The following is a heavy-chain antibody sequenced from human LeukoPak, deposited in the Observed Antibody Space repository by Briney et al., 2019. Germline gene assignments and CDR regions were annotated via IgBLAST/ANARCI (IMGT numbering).Heavy chain of an antibody. CDR3: ARQFHGSGYVDDL. J-gene: IGHJ5*02. CDR1: GGSTSSISYY. CDR2: IYYSGTT. V-gene: IGHV4-39*01. Sequence: SETLSLTCSVSGGSTSSISYYWGWIRRPPGKGLEWIASIYYSGTTHYNPSLSSRVTMSADTSKNQFSLKLSAVTAADTAVYYCARQFHGSGYVDDLWGQGTLVTVSS. D-gene: IGHD3-22*01.